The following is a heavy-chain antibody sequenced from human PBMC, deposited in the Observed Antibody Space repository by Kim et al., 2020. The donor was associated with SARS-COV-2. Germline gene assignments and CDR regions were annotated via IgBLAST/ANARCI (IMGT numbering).Heavy chain of an antibody. Sequence: SPSFQGHVTISADKSISTAYLQWSSLKASDTAMYYCARQGRGHYYCGMDVWGQGTTVTVSS. V-gene: IGHV5-10-1*01. J-gene: IGHJ6*02. CDR3: ARQGRGHYYCGMDV. D-gene: IGHD3-10*01.